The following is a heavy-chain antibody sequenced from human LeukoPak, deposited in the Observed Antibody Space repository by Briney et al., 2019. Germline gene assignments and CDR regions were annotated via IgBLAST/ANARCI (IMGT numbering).Heavy chain of an antibody. D-gene: IGHD1-26*01. Sequence: PGGSLRLSCAASGFTFSSYWMSWVRQAPGKGLEWVANIKQDGSEKYYVDSVKGRFTISRDNAKNSLYLQMNSLRAEDTAVYYCARERGSYPWYFDYWGQGTLVTVSS. CDR1: GFTFSSYW. V-gene: IGHV3-7*01. J-gene: IGHJ4*02. CDR2: IKQDGSEK. CDR3: ARERGSYPWYFDY.